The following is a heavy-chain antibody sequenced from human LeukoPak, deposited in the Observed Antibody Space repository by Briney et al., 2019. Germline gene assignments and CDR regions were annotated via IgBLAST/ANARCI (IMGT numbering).Heavy chain of an antibody. D-gene: IGHD3-22*01. CDR3: SRPANYYDSSGYYRVGAFDI. CDR1: GYSFTNYW. CDR2: IYPGDSDT. Sequence: GESLKISCKGSGYSFTNYWIGWVRQMPGKGLEWMGIIYPGDSDTRYSPSFQGQVTISADKSISTAYLQWSSLKASDTAMYYCSRPANYYDSSGYYRVGAFDIWGQGTMATVSS. V-gene: IGHV5-51*01. J-gene: IGHJ3*02.